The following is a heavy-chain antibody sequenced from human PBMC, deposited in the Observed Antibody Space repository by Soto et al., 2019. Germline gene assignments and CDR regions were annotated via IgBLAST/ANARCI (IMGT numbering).Heavy chain of an antibody. CDR3: AKDFRSSWPGGWFDP. Sequence: GSFILSCAASGLIFSSDAMSWGRQAPGKGLEWVSAISGSGGSTYYADSVKGRFTISRDNSKNTLYLQMNSLRAEDTAAYYCAKDFRSSWPGGWFDPWGQGTLVSVSS. CDR2: ISGSGGST. CDR1: GLIFSSDA. V-gene: IGHV3-23*01. D-gene: IGHD6-13*01. J-gene: IGHJ5*02.